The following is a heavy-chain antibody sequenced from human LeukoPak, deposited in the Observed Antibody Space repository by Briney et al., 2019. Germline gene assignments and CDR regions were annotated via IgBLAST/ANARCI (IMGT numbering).Heavy chain of an antibody. CDR1: GDSVSSNTAA. CDR2: TYYRSKWYN. V-gene: IGHV6-1*01. J-gene: IGHJ4*02. CDR3: ARENSRGRFDY. D-gene: IGHD6-19*01. Sequence: SQTLSLTCGISGDSVSSNTAAWHWIRQSPSRGLEWLGRTYYRSKWYNNYAVSVKSRITINSDSSKNQVSLHLNSVRPEDTSIYSCARENSRGRFDYWGQGTLVTVSS.